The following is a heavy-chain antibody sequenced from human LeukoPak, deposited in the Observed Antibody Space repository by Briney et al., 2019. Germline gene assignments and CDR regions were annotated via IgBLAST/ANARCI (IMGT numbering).Heavy chain of an antibody. Sequence: PGGSLRLSCAASGFTFSSYAMSWVRQAPGKGLEWVSAISGSGGSTYYADSVKGRFTISRDNSKNTLYLQMNSLRAEDTAVYYCAKAALRFLEWPRTWFDPWGQGTLVTVSS. V-gene: IGHV3-23*01. D-gene: IGHD3-3*01. CDR3: AKAALRFLEWPRTWFDP. CDR1: GFTFSSYA. CDR2: ISGSGGST. J-gene: IGHJ5*02.